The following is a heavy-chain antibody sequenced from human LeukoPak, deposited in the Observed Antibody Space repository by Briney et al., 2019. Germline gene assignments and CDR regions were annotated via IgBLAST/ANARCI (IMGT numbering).Heavy chain of an antibody. Sequence: SETLSLTCTVSGGSISSGGYYWSWIRQHPGKGLEWIGYIYYSGSTYYNPSLKSRVTISVDTSKNQFSLKLSSVTAADTAVYYCARAGYSSQVIDYWGQGTLVTVSS. V-gene: IGHV4-31*03. CDR3: ARAGYSSQVIDY. D-gene: IGHD6-19*01. CDR1: GGSISSGGYY. J-gene: IGHJ4*02. CDR2: IYYSGST.